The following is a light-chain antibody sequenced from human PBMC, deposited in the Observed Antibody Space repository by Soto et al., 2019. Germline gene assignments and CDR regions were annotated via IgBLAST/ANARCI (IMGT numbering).Light chain of an antibody. Sequence: QSALTQPASVSGSPGQSITISCTGSSIDVGGNKYVSWYQQYPGKAPKLMICDVSNRPSGVSNRFSGSKSGNTASLTISGLQAEDEADYYCSAFTGTTYVFGTGTKLTVL. J-gene: IGLJ1*01. CDR2: DVS. CDR1: SIDVGGNKY. V-gene: IGLV2-14*01. CDR3: SAFTGTTYV.